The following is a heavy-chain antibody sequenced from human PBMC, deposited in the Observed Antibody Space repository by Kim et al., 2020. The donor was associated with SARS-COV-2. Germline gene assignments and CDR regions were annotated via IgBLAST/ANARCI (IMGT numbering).Heavy chain of an antibody. CDR2: INHSGST. J-gene: IGHJ6*02. Sequence: SETLSLTCAVYGGSFSGYYWSWIRQPPGKGLEWIGEINHSGSTNYNPSLKSRVTISVDTSNNQFSLKLSSVTAADTAVYYCARGGRWEWSPRYGMDVWGQGTTVTVSS. CDR3: ARGGRWEWSPRYGMDV. CDR1: GGSFSGYY. D-gene: IGHD3-3*01. V-gene: IGHV4-34*01.